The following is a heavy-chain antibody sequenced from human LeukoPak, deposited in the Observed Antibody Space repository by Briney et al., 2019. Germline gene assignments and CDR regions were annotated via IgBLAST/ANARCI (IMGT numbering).Heavy chain of an antibody. CDR3: ARGPKGYCSSTSCFDAFDI. J-gene: IGHJ3*02. CDR1: GFTFSSYA. CDR2: ISYDGSNK. D-gene: IGHD2-2*01. V-gene: IGHV3-30-3*01. Sequence: PGGSLRHSCAASGFTFSSYAMHWVRQAPGKGLEWVAVISYDGSNKYYADSVKGRFTISRDNSKNTLYLQMNSLRAEDTAVYYCARGPKGYCSSTSCFDAFDIWGQGTMVTVSS.